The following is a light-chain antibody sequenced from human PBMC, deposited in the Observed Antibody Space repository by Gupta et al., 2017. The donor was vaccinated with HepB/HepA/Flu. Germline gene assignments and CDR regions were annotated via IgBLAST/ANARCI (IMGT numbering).Light chain of an antibody. J-gene: IGKJ1*01. CDR2: NAS. Sequence: EIKRTQSHSTRLESVGDRVTITCRASQRISIWLAWYQQKPGKAPNLLIYNASSLQTGVPSRFSGSGSGTDFTLTISSLQPDDFATYYCQHYNSYSCTFGQGTKVEIK. V-gene: IGKV1-5*03. CDR3: QHYNSYSCT. CDR1: QRISIW.